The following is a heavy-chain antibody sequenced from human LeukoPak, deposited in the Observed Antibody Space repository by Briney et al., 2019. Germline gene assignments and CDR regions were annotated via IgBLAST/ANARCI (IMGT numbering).Heavy chain of an antibody. V-gene: IGHV3-49*04. CDR3: TRGGIVATIGYGMDV. J-gene: IGHJ6*02. CDR2: IRNEAFGGTT. Sequence: GGSLRLSCAASGFTFSSYSMNWVRRAPGKGLEWVALIRNEAFGGTTEYAASVGGRFSISRDNSKSITYLQMNRLQTEDTGVYYCTRGGIVATIGYGMDVWGQGTTVTVFS. D-gene: IGHD5-12*01. CDR1: GFTFSSYS.